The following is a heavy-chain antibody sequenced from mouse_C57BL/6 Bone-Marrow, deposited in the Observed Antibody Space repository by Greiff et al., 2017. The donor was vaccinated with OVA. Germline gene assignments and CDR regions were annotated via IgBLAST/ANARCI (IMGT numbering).Heavy chain of an antibody. V-gene: IGHV3-6*01. D-gene: IGHD1-1*01. CDR2: ISYDGSN. CDR3: AREGYGSREYFDV. CDR1: GYSITSGYY. Sequence: DVQLQESGPGLVKPSQSLSLTCSVTGYSITSGYYWNWIRQFPGNKLEWMGYISYDGSNNYNPSLKNRISITRDTSKNQFFLKLNSVTTEDTATYYCAREGYGSREYFDVWGTGTTVTVSS. J-gene: IGHJ1*03.